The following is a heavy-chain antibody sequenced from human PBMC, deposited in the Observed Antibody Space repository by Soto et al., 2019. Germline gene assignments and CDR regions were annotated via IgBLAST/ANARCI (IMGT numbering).Heavy chain of an antibody. D-gene: IGHD6-19*01. J-gene: IGHJ4*02. CDR1: GFTFSSCS. CDR2: ISGGSAYI. V-gene: IGHV3-21*04. CDR3: AKAYSSGWPYYFDY. Sequence: GGSLRLSCAASGFTFSSCSMNWVRQAPGKGLEWVSSISGGSAYIYYADSVKGRFTISRDNAKNTLYLQMNSLRAEDTAEYYCAKAYSSGWPYYFDYWGQGTLVTVS.